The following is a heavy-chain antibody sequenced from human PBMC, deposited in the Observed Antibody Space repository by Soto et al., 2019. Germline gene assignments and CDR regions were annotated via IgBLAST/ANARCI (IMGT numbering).Heavy chain of an antibody. CDR1: GFTFSNFW. CDR3: AKDVLRFLEWLAFYGMDV. J-gene: IGHJ6*02. CDR2: ISGSGGST. D-gene: IGHD3-3*01. V-gene: IGHV3-23*01. Sequence: PGGSLRLSCEASGFTFSNFWGNWVRQAPGKGLEWVSAISGSGGSTYYADTVKGRFTISRDNAKNSLYLQMNSLRAEDTAVYYCAKDVLRFLEWLAFYGMDVWGQGTTVTVSS.